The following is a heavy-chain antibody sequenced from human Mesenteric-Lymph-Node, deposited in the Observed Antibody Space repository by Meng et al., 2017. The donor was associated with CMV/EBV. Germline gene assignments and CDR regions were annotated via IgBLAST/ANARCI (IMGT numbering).Heavy chain of an antibody. CDR2: ISYDGSNK. CDR1: GFTFSSYA. Sequence: GESLKISCAASGFTFSSYAMHWVRQAPGKGLEWVAVISYDGSNKYYADSVKGRFTISRENSKNTLYLQMNSLRAEDTAVYYCARVVSCSITSCYLFYYYHGMDVWGQGTTVTVSS. CDR3: ARVVSCSITSCYLFYYYHGMDV. V-gene: IGHV3-30*04. J-gene: IGHJ6*02. D-gene: IGHD2-2*01.